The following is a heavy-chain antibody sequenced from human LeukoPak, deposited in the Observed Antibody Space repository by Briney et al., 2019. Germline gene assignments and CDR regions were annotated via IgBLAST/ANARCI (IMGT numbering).Heavy chain of an antibody. CDR1: GGPINSYY. D-gene: IGHD4-17*01. CDR3: ARIKNYGAYLYYGLDV. V-gene: IGHV4-59*01. Sequence: SETLSLTCTVSGGPINSYYWSWIRQPPAKGLEWIGYIHYSGSTNYNPSLESRVSILVDTSKNQFSLKLSSVTAADTAVYYCARIKNYGAYLYYGLDVWGQGTTVTVSS. J-gene: IGHJ6*02. CDR2: IHYSGST.